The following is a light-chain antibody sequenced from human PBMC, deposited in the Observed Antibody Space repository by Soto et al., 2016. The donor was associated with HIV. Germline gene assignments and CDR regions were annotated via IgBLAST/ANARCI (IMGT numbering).Light chain of an antibody. J-gene: IGKJ1*01. CDR1: QTISSY. Sequence: DIQMTQSPSSLPASVGDRVTITCRASQTISSYLNWYQQKPGKAPKLLIYTASTLQSGVPSRFSGSGSGTDFTLTISSLQPGDFATYYCQQSYTPLLTFGQGTKVEIK. V-gene: IGKV1-39*01. CDR3: QQSYTPLLT. CDR2: TAS.